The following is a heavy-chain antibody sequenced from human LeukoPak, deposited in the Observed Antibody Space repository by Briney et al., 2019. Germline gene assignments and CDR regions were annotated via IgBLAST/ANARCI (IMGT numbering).Heavy chain of an antibody. V-gene: IGHV1-18*03. CDR3: ARGGGNYYDSSGYGNWLDP. CDR1: GYTFTSYG. Sequence: GASVKVSCKASGYTFTSYGISWVRQAPGQGLEWMGWISVYNSYTKYPQKLQGRVTMTTDTSTNTAYMELRSLRSEDMAAYYCARGGGNYYDSSGYGNWLDPWGQGTLVTVSS. D-gene: IGHD3-22*01. J-gene: IGHJ5*02. CDR2: ISVYNSYT.